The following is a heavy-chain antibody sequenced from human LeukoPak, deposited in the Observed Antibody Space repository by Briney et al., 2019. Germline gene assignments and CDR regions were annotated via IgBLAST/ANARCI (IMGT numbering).Heavy chain of an antibody. V-gene: IGHV4-34*01. CDR3: ARAQGVDTAMVYYFDY. D-gene: IGHD5-18*01. CDR2: INHCGST. Sequence: SETLSLTCAVYGGSFSGYYWSWIRQPPGKGLEWIGEINHCGSTNYNPSLKSRVTISVDTSKNQFSLKLSSVTAADTAVYYFARAQGVDTAMVYYFDYWGQGTLVTVSS. J-gene: IGHJ4*02. CDR1: GGSFSGYY.